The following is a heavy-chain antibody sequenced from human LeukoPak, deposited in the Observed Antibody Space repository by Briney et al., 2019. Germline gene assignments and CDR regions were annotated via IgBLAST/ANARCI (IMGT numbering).Heavy chain of an antibody. D-gene: IGHD6-19*01. V-gene: IGHV3-21*01. Sequence: PGGSLRLPCAASGFPFSSYSMNWVRQAPGKGLEWVSSISSSSSYIYYADSVKGRFTISRDNAKNSLYLQMNSLRAEDTAVYYCARVGIAVAGSPFDYWGQGTLVTVSS. CDR3: ARVGIAVAGSPFDY. CDR1: GFPFSSYS. J-gene: IGHJ4*02. CDR2: ISSSSSYI.